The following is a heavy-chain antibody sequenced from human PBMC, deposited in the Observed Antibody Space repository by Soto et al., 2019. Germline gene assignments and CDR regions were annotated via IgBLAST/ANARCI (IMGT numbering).Heavy chain of an antibody. CDR1: EFTFSNYA. Sequence: GGSLRLSCAASEFTFSNYAMSWVRQAPGKGLEWVSDISSSGSIIYYADSVKGRFTISRDNAKNSLYLQMNSLRAEDTAVYYCARVNGYYYYGMDVWGQGTTVTVSS. V-gene: IGHV3-11*01. J-gene: IGHJ6*02. CDR3: ARVNGYYYYGMDV. CDR2: ISSSGSII. D-gene: IGHD3-22*01.